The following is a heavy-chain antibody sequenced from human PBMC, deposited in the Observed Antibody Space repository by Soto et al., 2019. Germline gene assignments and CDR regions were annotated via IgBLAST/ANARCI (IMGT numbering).Heavy chain of an antibody. J-gene: IGHJ6*03. CDR1: GGSMSSSSYY. V-gene: IGHV4-39*01. CDR2: IYYSGST. D-gene: IGHD2-15*01. Sequence: SETLSHSCTGSGGSMSSSSYYWGWIRQPPGKGLEWIGSIYYSGSTYYNPSLKSRVTISVDTSKNQFSLKLSSVTAADTAVYYCARKIVDIVYLSQPYYMDVWCKATTVTVSS. CDR3: ARKIVDIVYLSQPYYMDV.